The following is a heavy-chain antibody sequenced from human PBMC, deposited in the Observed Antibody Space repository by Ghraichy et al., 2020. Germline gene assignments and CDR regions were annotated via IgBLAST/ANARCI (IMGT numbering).Heavy chain of an antibody. Sequence: SETLSLTCTVSGASVSSSTYFWSWLRQPPGKGLEWIGCIYYSEGTKYNPSLKSRVTMSVDTSQNQFSLKLSSVTAADTAVYFCATHSTTRLHYYYMDVWGQGATATVSS. V-gene: IGHV4-61*01. CDR1: GASVSSSTYF. CDR2: IYYSEGT. D-gene: IGHD1-1*01. CDR3: ATHSTTRLHYYYMDV. J-gene: IGHJ6*03.